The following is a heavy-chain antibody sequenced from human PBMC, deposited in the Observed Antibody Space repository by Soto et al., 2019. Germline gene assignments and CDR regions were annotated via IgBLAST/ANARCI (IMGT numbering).Heavy chain of an antibody. J-gene: IGHJ5*02. CDR2: INAGNGNT. Sequence: GASVKVSCKASGYTFTSYAINWVRQATGQRLEWMGWINAGNGNTKYSQKFQGRVTITRDTSASTAYMELSSLRSEDTAVYYCARDFGVVHWFDPWGQGTLVTVSS. D-gene: IGHD3-3*01. CDR3: ARDFGVVHWFDP. CDR1: GYTFTSYA. V-gene: IGHV1-3*01.